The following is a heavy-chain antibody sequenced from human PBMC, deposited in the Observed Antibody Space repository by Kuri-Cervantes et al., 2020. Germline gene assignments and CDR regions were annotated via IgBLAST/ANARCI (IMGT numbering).Heavy chain of an antibody. CDR1: GGSFSGYY. CDR2: IYYSGST. D-gene: IGHD3-16*02. Sequence: SETLSLTCAVYGGSFSGYYWSWIRQPPGKGLEWIGSIYYSGSTYYNPSLKSRVTISVDTSKNQFSLKLSSVTAADTAVYYCARTRITFGGVIVIRWFDPWGQGTLVTVSS. CDR3: ARTRITFGGVIVIRWFDP. V-gene: IGHV4-34*01. J-gene: IGHJ5*02.